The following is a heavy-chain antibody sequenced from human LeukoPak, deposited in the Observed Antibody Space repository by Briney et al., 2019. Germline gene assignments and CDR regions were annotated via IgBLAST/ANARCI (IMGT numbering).Heavy chain of an antibody. D-gene: IGHD6-6*01. J-gene: IGHJ5*02. CDR1: GGSFSGYY. V-gene: IGHV4-34*01. CDR3: ASHSSSPGNNWFDP. CDR2: INHSGST. Sequence: SETLSLTCAVYGGSFSGYYWSWIRQPPGKGLEWIGEINHSGSTNYNPSLKSRVTISVDTSKNQFSLKLSSVTAADTAVYYCASHSSSPGNNWFDPWGQGTLVTVSS.